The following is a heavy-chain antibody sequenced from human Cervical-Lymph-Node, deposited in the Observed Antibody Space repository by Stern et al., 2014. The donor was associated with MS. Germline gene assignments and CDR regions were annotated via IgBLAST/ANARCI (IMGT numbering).Heavy chain of an antibody. CDR1: GGTLISYP. CDR3: ARHLGSHESGWFDP. D-gene: IGHD1-26*01. J-gene: IGHJ5*02. Sequence: EQLVESGAEVKKPGSSVKVSCQASGGTLISYPISWVRQAPGQGLEWLGGIMPILGTSNYAHKFQGRVTITADESTTTIYMELRSLKSEDTAVYYCARHLGSHESGWFDPWGQGTLVTVSS. V-gene: IGHV1-69*01. CDR2: IMPILGTS.